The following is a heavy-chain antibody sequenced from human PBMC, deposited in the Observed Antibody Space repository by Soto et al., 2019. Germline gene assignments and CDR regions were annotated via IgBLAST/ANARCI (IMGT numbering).Heavy chain of an antibody. V-gene: IGHV3-21*01. Sequence: PGGSLRLSCAASGFTFSSYSMNWVRQAPGKGLDWVSSISSSSSYIYYADSVKGRFTISRDNAKNSLYLQMNSLRAEDTAVYYCARDPFADFYDSSGPEAFDIWGQGTMVTVSS. D-gene: IGHD3-22*01. CDR1: GFTFSSYS. CDR2: ISSSSSYI. CDR3: ARDPFADFYDSSGPEAFDI. J-gene: IGHJ3*02.